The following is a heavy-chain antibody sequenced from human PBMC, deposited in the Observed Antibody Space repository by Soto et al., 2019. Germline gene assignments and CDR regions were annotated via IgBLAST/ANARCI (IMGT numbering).Heavy chain of an antibody. D-gene: IGHD3-22*01. CDR2: IYHGGST. CDR1: GYSISSGYY. V-gene: IGHV4-38-2*01. Sequence: SETLSLTCAVSGYSISSGYYWGWLRQPPGKGLEWLGSIYHGGSTYYNPSLNSRVTLSIDMTNNHVSLILNSVTAADTAVYYCARVGPWVPYYYDSSPYTFENWFDPWGQGTLVTVSS. J-gene: IGHJ5*02. CDR3: ARVGPWVPYYYDSSPYTFENWFDP.